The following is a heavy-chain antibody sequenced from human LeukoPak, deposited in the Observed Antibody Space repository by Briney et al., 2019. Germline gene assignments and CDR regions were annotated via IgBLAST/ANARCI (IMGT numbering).Heavy chain of an antibody. D-gene: IGHD3-22*01. V-gene: IGHV3-48*03. J-gene: IGHJ4*02. Sequence: PGGSLRLSCAASGFTFSSYEMNWVRQAPGKGLEWVSYISSSGSTIYYADSVKGRFTISRDNSKNTLYLQMNSLRAEDTAVYYCAKVGHDSSGTNGDYWGQGTLVTVSS. CDR2: ISSSGSTI. CDR3: AKVGHDSSGTNGDY. CDR1: GFTFSSYE.